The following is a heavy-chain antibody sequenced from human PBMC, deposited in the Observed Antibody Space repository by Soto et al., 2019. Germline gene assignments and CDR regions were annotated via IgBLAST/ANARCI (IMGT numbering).Heavy chain of an antibody. CDR3: ARGNCSGGSCSPYYGMDV. CDR2: IYYTGGS. Sequence: SETLSLTCTVSGGSISSGGYFWSWIRQHPGKGLEWIGYIYYTGGSYYNPSLKSRVTISVDTSKNQLSLKPSSVTAADTAVYYCARGNCSGGSCSPYYGMDVWGQGTTVTVSS. CDR1: GGSISSGGYF. V-gene: IGHV4-31*03. J-gene: IGHJ6*02. D-gene: IGHD2-15*01.